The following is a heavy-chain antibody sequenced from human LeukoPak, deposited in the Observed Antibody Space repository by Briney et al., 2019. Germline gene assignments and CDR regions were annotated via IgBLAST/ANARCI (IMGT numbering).Heavy chain of an antibody. CDR3: AKGLGNDPVGFDY. CDR2: ISGSGGST. CDR1: GFTFSSYA. Sequence: GGSLRLSCAASGFTFSSYAMSWVRQAPGKGLEWVSAISGSGGSTYYADSVKGRFTISRDNSKNTLYLQMNSLRAEDTAVYYRAKGLGNDPVGFDYWGQGTLVTVSS. D-gene: IGHD6-19*01. J-gene: IGHJ4*02. V-gene: IGHV3-23*01.